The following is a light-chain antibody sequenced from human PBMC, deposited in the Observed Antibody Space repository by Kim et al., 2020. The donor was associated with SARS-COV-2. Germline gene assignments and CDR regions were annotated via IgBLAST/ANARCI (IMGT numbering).Light chain of an antibody. CDR2: GVS. J-gene: IGKJ2*01. Sequence: SLSPADRATHSCRASQSIASKSLAWYQQKPGQAPRFIMFGVSSRASGVPDRFSGSGSGTDFTLTISRLETEDFAVYYCQQYDRSFTFGQGTKLEI. CDR3: QQYDRSFT. V-gene: IGKV3-20*01. CDR1: QSIASKS.